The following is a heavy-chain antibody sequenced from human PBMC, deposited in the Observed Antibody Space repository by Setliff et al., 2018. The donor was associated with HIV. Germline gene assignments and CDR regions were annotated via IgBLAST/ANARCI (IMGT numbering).Heavy chain of an antibody. CDR1: GDSISRDFYY. CDR2: IYTNGRT. CDR3: ARVAKASTGYWGSLYYYMDV. D-gene: IGHD3-22*01. V-gene: IGHV4-61*09. J-gene: IGHJ6*03. Sequence: SETLSLTCTVSGDSISRDFYYWNWIRQPAGKGLEWIGHIYTNGRTHYKSSLTSRLTISLDTSRNQFSLKLTSVTAADSATYYCARVAKASTGYWGSLYYYMDVWGKGTTVTVSS.